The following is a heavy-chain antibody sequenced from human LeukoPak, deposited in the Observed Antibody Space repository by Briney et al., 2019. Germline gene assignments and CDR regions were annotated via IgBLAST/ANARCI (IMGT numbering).Heavy chain of an antibody. Sequence: GGSLRLSCAASGFDFQNHVIHWVRQVPGKGLEWVAVISHHVNVKFYADSVKGRLTISRDNSAKTVYLQMNSLRPDDVAVYYCVREGYYESGSSPTFYFDFWGQGTVVTVSS. D-gene: IGHD3-10*01. CDR2: ISHHVNVK. CDR1: GFDFQNHV. V-gene: IGHV3-30-3*01. CDR3: VREGYYESGSSPTFYFDF. J-gene: IGHJ4*02.